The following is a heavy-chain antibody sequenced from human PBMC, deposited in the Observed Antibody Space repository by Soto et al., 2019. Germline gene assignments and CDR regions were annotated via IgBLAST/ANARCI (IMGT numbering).Heavy chain of an antibody. CDR3: ARFMKLPTHAFDI. CDR2: IYSGGST. D-gene: IGHD1-7*01. J-gene: IGHJ3*02. V-gene: IGHV3-66*01. CDR1: GFTVSSNY. Sequence: EVQLAESGGGLVQPGGSLRLSCAASGFTVSSNYMSWVRQAPGKGLEWVSVIYSGGSTYYADSVKGRFTISRDNSKNTLYLQMNSLRAEDTAVYYCARFMKLPTHAFDIWGQGTMVTVSS.